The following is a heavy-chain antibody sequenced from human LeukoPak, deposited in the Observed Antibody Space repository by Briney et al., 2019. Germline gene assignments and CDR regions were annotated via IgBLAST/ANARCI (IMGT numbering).Heavy chain of an antibody. CDR2: IPTSGISV. Sequence: GGSLRLSCAASEFSFSRNYMSWVRQTPGKALEWISYIPTSGISVQYADSVRGRFTASRDDAKNSLHLQMDSLRVEDTAVYYCTRAVGLGPGAHFDQWGQGALVIVSS. V-gene: IGHV3-11*01. J-gene: IGHJ4*02. D-gene: IGHD1-26*01. CDR3: TRAVGLGPGAHFDQ. CDR1: EFSFSRNY.